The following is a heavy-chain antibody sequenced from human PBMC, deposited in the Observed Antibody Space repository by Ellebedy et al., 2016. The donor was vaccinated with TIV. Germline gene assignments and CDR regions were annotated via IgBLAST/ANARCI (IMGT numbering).Heavy chain of an antibody. D-gene: IGHD6-13*01. V-gene: IGHV3-48*02. J-gene: IGHJ4*02. CDR2: IGSRTSKI. CDR3: AKLGGIYTWYAEY. CDR1: GFTFNTYS. Sequence: PGGSLRLSCAASGFTFNTYSMNWVRQAPGKGREWVSYIGSRTSKIYYADSVKGRFTISRDNAKNSLYLQMNSLRDEDTAVYYCAKLGGIYTWYAEYWGQGTLVTVSS.